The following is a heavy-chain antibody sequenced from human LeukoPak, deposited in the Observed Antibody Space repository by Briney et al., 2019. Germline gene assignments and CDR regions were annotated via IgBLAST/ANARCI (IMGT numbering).Heavy chain of an antibody. J-gene: IGHJ5*02. CDR2: ISSSSSYI. Sequence: GGSLRLSCAASGFTFSSYSMNWVRQAPGKGLEWVSSISSSSSYIYYADSVKGRFTISRDNAKNSLYLQMNSLRAEDTALYHCARSYSYGSNWFDPWGQGTLVTVSS. CDR3: ARSYSYGSNWFDP. D-gene: IGHD5-18*01. CDR1: GFTFSSYS. V-gene: IGHV3-21*04.